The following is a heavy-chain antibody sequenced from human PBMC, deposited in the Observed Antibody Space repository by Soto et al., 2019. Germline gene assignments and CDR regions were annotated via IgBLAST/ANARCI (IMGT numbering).Heavy chain of an antibody. V-gene: IGHV3-23*01. CDR1: GFTFSSYA. CDR3: AKAPAATSGLEAGLSYYYYGMDV. J-gene: IGHJ6*02. Sequence: GGSLRLSCAASGFTFSSYAMSWVRQAPGKGLEWVSAISGSGGSTYYADSVKGRFTISRDNSKNTLYLQMNSLRAEDTAVYYCAKAPAATSGLEAGLSYYYYGMDVWGQGTTVTVSS. CDR2: ISGSGGST. D-gene: IGHD6-13*01.